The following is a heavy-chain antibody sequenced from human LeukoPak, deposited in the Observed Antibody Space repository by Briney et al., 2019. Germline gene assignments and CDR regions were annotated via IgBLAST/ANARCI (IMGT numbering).Heavy chain of an antibody. J-gene: IGHJ3*02. CDR2: IYHSGST. D-gene: IGHD6-19*01. V-gene: IGHV4-38-2*02. CDR3: ARDSSGWQHDAFDI. CDR1: GYSISSGYY. Sequence: SETLSLTCTVSGYSISSGYYWGWIRQPPGKGLEWIGSIYHSGSTYYNPSLKSRVTISVDTSKNQFSLKLSSVTAADTAVYYCARDSSGWQHDAFDIWGQGTMVTVSS.